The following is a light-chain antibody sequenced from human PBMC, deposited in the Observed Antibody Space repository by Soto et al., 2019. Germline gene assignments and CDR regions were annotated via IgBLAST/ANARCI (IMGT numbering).Light chain of an antibody. V-gene: IGKV3-15*01. J-gene: IGKJ1*01. CDR2: DAS. Sequence: ILMTQSPATVSVSPGERATLSCRASQSVSNNLAWYQQKPGQAPRLLIYDASTRATGIPARFSGSGSGTEVTLISSGLQYEDFAVYYCQQYNNCPPWTFGQGTKVEIK. CDR3: QQYNNCPPWT. CDR1: QSVSNN.